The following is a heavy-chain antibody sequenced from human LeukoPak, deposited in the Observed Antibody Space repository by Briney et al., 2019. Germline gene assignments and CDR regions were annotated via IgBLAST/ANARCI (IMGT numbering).Heavy chain of an antibody. CDR1: GGSISSSSYY. Sequence: SETLSLTCTVSGGSISSSSYYWGWIRQPPGKGLEWIASMDHSGNTYYNPSLGSRVTVSVDTSKNQFSLKLNSVTAADTAVYYCATQQCSGGSCYSRAIWFDPWGQGTLVTVSS. CDR3: ATQQCSGGSCYSRAIWFDP. J-gene: IGHJ5*02. D-gene: IGHD2-15*01. CDR2: MDHSGNT. V-gene: IGHV4-39*01.